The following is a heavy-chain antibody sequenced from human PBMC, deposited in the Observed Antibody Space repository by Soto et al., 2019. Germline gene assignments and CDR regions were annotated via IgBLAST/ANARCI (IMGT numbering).Heavy chain of an antibody. D-gene: IGHD3-10*01. CDR1: GFTFSSYA. CDR2: ISGSGGST. CDR3: SNDSYYGKRFQH. V-gene: IGHV3-23*01. Sequence: PGGSLRLSCAASGFTFSSYAMSWVRQAPGKGLEWVSAISGSGGSTYYADSVKGRFTISRDNSKNTLYLQMNSLRAEDTAVYYCSNDSYYGKRFQHWGQGTLVTVAS. J-gene: IGHJ1*01.